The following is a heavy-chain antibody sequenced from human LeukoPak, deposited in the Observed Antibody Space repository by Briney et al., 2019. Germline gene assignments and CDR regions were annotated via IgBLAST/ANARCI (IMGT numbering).Heavy chain of an antibody. D-gene: IGHD6-19*01. J-gene: IGHJ4*02. CDR2: ISYDGSNK. V-gene: IGHV3-30*04. Sequence: PGGSLRLSCAASGFTFSGFAMHWVRQAPGKGLEWVAVISYDGSNKYYADSVKGRFTISRDNSKNTLYLQMNSLRAEDTAAYYCAKDLTAVAAAFDYWGQGTLVTVSS. CDR1: GFTFSGFA. CDR3: AKDLTAVAAAFDY.